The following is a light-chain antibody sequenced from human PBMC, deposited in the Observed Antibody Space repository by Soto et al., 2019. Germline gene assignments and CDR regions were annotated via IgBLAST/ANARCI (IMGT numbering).Light chain of an antibody. J-gene: IGKJ1*01. CDR3: QQYESFPQT. CDR1: QSINNW. CDR2: MAS. Sequence: DIQMTQSPSTLSASVGDRVTITCRASQSINNWLAWYQKKPGKAPKLFIFMASTLEIGVPSRFSGSGSGTEFTLSISSLQPDDFATYFCQQYESFPQTFGQGTKVEIK. V-gene: IGKV1-5*03.